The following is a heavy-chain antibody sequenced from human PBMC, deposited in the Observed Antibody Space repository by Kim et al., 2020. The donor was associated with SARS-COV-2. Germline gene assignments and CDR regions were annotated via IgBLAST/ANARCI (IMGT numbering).Heavy chain of an antibody. CDR1: GYTFTGYY. CDR2: INPNSGGT. D-gene: IGHD3-3*01. J-gene: IGHJ6*02. V-gene: IGHV1-2*02. CDR3: ARDSRFLEWLLFPSYYYGMDV. Sequence: ASVKVSCKASGYTFTGYYMHWVRQAPGQGLEWMGWINPNSGGTNYAQKFQGRVTMTRDTSISTAYMELSRLRSDDTAVYYCARDSRFLEWLLFPSYYYGMDVWGQGTTVTVSS.